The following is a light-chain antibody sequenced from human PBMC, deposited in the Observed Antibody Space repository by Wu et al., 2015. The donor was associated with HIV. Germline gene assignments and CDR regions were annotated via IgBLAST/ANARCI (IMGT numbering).Light chain of an antibody. V-gene: IGKV1-5*03. CDR2: KTS. CDR1: GMSEAG. CDR3: LQHNVYSGT. Sequence: SASVGDRVTITXPGQSGMSEAGWPGIRHKPGKAPKLLIYKTSNLQIGVPSRFSGSGSETEFTLTISNLQPDDFATYYCLQHNVYSGTFGQGTKLEVK. J-gene: IGKJ1*01.